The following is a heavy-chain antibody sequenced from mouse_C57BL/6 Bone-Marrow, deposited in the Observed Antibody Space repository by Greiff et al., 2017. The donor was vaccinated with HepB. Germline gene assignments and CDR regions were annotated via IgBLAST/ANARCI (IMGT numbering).Heavy chain of an antibody. CDR2: ISNGGGST. D-gene: IGHD2-2*01. CDR3: ARRGYYGYGGGIYYYAMDY. Sequence: EVQLQQSGGGLVQPGGSLKLSCAASGFTFSDYYMYWVRQTPEKRLEWVAYISNGGGSTYYPDTVKGRFTISRDNAKNTLYLQMSRLKSEDTAMYYCARRGYYGYGGGIYYYAMDYWGQGTSVTVSS. CDR1: GFTFSDYY. J-gene: IGHJ4*01. V-gene: IGHV5-12*01.